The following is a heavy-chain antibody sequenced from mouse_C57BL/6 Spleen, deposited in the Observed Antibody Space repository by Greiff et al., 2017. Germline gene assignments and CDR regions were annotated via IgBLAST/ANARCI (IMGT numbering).Heavy chain of an antibody. V-gene: IGHV1-76*01. D-gene: IGHD1-1*01. CDR1: GYTFTDYY. CDR2: IYPGSGNT. J-gene: IGHJ2*01. CDR3: AKGYYGSSYGDYFDY. Sequence: VQLQQSGAELVRPGASVKLSCKASGYTFTDYYINWVKQRPGQGLEWISRIYPGSGNTYYNEKFKGKATLTADKSSSTAYMQLSGLTSEDSSFYFCAKGYYGSSYGDYFDYGGQGTTLTVSS.